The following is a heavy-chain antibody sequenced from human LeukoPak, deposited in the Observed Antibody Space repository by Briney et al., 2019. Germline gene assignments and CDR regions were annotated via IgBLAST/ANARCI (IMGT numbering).Heavy chain of an antibody. V-gene: IGHV1-69*05. J-gene: IGHJ5*02. CDR2: IIPIFGTA. CDR1: GGTFSSYA. Sequence: SVKVSCKASGGTFSSYAISWVRQAPGQGLEWMGGIIPIFGTANYAQKFQGRVTMTSNTSISTAYMELSSLRSEDTAVYYCATAMVVTSDWFDPWGQGTLVTVSS. D-gene: IGHD4-23*01. CDR3: ATAMVVTSDWFDP.